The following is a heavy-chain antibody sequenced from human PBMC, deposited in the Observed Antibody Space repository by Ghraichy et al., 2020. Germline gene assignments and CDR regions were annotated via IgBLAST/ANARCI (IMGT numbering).Heavy chain of an antibody. D-gene: IGHD1-26*01. CDR2: IWYNGRT. CDR3: ASSKREQVVDY. CDR1: SGSISTYY. Sequence: SQTLSLTCTVSSGSISTYYWSWIRQPPGKGLEWIAYIWYNGRTDYNPSLQSRVTMSINPSKNQFSLKLSSVTAEDTAVYYCASSKREQVVDYWGQGSLVTVSS. J-gene: IGHJ4*02. V-gene: IGHV4-59*01.